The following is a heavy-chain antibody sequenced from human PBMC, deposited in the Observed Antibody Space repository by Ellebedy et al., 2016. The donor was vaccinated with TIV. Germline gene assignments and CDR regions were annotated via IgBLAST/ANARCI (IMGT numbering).Heavy chain of an antibody. CDR1: GFTFSSYG. Sequence: PGGSLRLSCAASGFTFSSYGMHWVRQAPGKGLEWVAVISYDGSNKYYADSVKGRFTISRDNSKNTLYLQMNSLRAEDTAVYYCAKNVDTAMNDYYYGMDVWGQGTTVTVSS. V-gene: IGHV3-30*18. CDR3: AKNVDTAMNDYYYGMDV. CDR2: ISYDGSNK. J-gene: IGHJ6*02. D-gene: IGHD5-18*01.